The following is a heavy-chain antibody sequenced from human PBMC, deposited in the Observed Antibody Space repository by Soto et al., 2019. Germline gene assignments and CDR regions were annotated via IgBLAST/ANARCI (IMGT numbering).Heavy chain of an antibody. CDR1: GGSFSGYD. Sequence: QVQLHQWGAGLLKPSETLSLTCAVYGGSFSGYDWGWVCQSPGKGLEWIGEISDSGTTRYNPSLKSRVTISLDTSKNQFSLKVTSVTAADTAVYYCARGVPGYWGQGTLVTVSS. D-gene: IGHD7-27*01. CDR3: ARGVPGY. CDR2: ISDSGTT. V-gene: IGHV4-34*01. J-gene: IGHJ4*02.